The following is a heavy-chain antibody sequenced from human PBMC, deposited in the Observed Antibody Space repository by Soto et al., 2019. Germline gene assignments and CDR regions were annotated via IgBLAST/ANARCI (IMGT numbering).Heavy chain of an antibody. CDR3: ARLLNERATFRKVVIDL. D-gene: IGHD1-26*01. J-gene: IGHJ3*01. V-gene: IGHV1-18*01. CDR2: ISTFNGKT. CDR1: RYTFTSHG. Sequence: QIQLVQSGGDVKTPGASVKVSCTTSRYTFTSHGIAWVRQAPGQGLEWMGWISTFNGKTDYAQKFQGRVTMTADTITNTFAAELLSLRSHDKAVYYCARLLNERATFRKVVIDLRGPGTQGTGSS.